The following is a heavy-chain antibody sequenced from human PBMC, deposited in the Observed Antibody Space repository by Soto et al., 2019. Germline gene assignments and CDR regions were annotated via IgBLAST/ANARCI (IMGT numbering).Heavy chain of an antibody. Sequence: EVHLLESGGRLIQPGGSLRLSCAASGFDFSTYAMNWVRQAPGKGLEWVSGTIHSGKTTYYADSVRGRFTISRNNFKNILYPQLNSLIPDDAAMFYCAKDWPWTRSVTSDYWGQGTLVTVSS. V-gene: IGHV3-23*01. CDR3: AKDWPWTRSVTSDY. J-gene: IGHJ4*02. CDR1: GFDFSTYA. CDR2: TIHSGKTT. D-gene: IGHD4-4*01.